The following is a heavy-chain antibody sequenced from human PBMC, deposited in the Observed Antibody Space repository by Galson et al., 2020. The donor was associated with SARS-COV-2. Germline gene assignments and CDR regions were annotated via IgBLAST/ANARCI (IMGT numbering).Heavy chain of an antibody. Sequence: TGGSLRLSCAASGFTFSSYAMHWVRQAPGKGLEWVAVISYDGSNKHYADSVKGRFTISRDNYKNTLYLQMNSLRAEDTAVYYCARAISGSYFGDFDPWGQGTLVTVSS. V-gene: IGHV3-30-3*01. CDR3: ARAISGSYFGDFDP. J-gene: IGHJ5*02. CDR2: ISYDGSNK. CDR1: GFTFSSYA. D-gene: IGHD1-26*01.